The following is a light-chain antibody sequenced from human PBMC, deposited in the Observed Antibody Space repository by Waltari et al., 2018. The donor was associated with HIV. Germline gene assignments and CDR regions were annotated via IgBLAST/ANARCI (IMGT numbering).Light chain of an antibody. Sequence: QPALTQHASVSGSPGQSITISCTGTSSDVGGYNIVSKYQQHPGKAPKLMIYEVSKRPSGVSNRFSGSKSGNTASLTISGLQAEDEADYYCCAYAGSTTYVIFGGGTKLTVL. CDR3: CAYAGSTTYVI. CDR2: EVS. J-gene: IGLJ2*01. V-gene: IGLV2-23*02. CDR1: SSDVGGYNI.